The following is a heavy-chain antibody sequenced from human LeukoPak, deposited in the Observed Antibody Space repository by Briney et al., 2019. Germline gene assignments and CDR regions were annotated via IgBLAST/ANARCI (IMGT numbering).Heavy chain of an antibody. J-gene: IGHJ3*02. V-gene: IGHV4-59*12. Sequence: SETLSLTCTVSGGSISSYYWSWIGQPPGKGLEWIGNVYYSGSTNYNPSLKRRVTISVDKSKNQFSLKLSSVTAADTAVYYCARDFGGPDAFDIWGQGTMVTVSS. D-gene: IGHD4-23*01. CDR3: ARDFGGPDAFDI. CDR1: GGSISSYY. CDR2: VYYSGST.